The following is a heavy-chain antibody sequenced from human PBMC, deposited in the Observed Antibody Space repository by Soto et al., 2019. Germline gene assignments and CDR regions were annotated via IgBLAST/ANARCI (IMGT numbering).Heavy chain of an antibody. V-gene: IGHV3-23*01. CDR3: AKKGGRIFGDFDY. CDR1: GFPFSNYG. D-gene: IGHD3-3*01. Sequence: PGGSLRLSCAASGFPFSNYGIHWVRQAPGKGLVWVSAISGSGGSTYYADSVKGRFTISRDNSKNTLYLQMNSLRAEDTAVYYCAKKGGRIFGDFDYWGQGTLVTVSS. CDR2: ISGSGGST. J-gene: IGHJ4*02.